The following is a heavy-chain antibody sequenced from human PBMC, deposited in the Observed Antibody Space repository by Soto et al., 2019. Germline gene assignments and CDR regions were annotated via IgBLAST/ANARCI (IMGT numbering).Heavy chain of an antibody. D-gene: IGHD5-18*01. CDR2: IYPDDSDT. CDR1: GYTFTNYW. Sequence: GESLKISCKGSGYTFTNYWIAWVRQMPGKGLEWMGIIYPDDSDTRYSPSFQGQVTISADKSISTAYLQWSSLKASDTAMYYCARQGEYNYGSNDYWGQGTLVTSPQ. CDR3: ARQGEYNYGSNDY. V-gene: IGHV5-51*01. J-gene: IGHJ4*02.